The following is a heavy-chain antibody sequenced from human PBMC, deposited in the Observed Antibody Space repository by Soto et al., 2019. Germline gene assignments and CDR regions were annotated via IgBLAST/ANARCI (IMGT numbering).Heavy chain of an antibody. CDR1: GGTFSSYT. D-gene: IGHD6-13*01. V-gene: IGHV1-3*01. Sequence: ASVKVSCKASGGTFSSYTISWVRQAPGQRLEWMGWINAGNGNTKYSQKFQGRVTITRDTSASTAYMELSSLRSEDTAVYYCARDIMAAAPDYWGQGTLVTVSS. CDR3: ARDIMAAAPDY. CDR2: INAGNGNT. J-gene: IGHJ4*02.